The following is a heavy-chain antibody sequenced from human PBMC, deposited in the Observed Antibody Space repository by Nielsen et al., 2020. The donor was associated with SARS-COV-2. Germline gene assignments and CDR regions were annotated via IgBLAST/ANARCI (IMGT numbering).Heavy chain of an antibody. V-gene: IGHV3-74*01. CDR3: VKVSRRDPGTD. D-gene: IGHD1-26*01. CDR1: GFTFSSYW. CDR2: INSDGSST. Sequence: GESLKISCAASGFTFSSYWMHWVRQAPGKGLVWVSRINSDGSSTSYADSVKGRFTTSRDNAKNSLYLQMHSLRVEDTGVYYCVKVSRRDPGTDWGQGTLVTVSS. J-gene: IGHJ4*02.